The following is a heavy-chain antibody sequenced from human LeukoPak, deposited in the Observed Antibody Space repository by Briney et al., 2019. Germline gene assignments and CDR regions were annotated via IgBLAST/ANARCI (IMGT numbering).Heavy chain of an antibody. CDR2: ITWDGDST. J-gene: IGHJ3*02. D-gene: IGHD1-26*01. V-gene: IGHV3-43*01. Sequence: GGSLRLSCAASGFTFDDYTMHWVRQPPGKGLDWVSLITWDGDSTYYADSVKGRFTISRDNSKNTLYLQMNSLRAEDTAVYYCARGGSYLSAFDIWGQGTMVTVSS. CDR1: GFTFDDYT. CDR3: ARGGSYLSAFDI.